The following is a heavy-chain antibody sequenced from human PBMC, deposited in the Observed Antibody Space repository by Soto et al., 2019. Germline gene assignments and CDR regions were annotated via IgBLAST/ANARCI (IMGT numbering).Heavy chain of an antibody. J-gene: IGHJ4*02. CDR2: ISGSGGST. CDR1: GFTFSSYA. CDR3: AKDLSYYDSSGYDY. V-gene: IGHV3-23*01. D-gene: IGHD3-22*01. Sequence: GGSLRLSCAASGFTFSSYAMSWVRQAPGKGLEWVSAISGSGGSTYYADSVKGRFTISRDNSKNTLYLQMNSLRAEDTAVYYCAKDLSYYDSSGYDYRGQGTLVTVSS.